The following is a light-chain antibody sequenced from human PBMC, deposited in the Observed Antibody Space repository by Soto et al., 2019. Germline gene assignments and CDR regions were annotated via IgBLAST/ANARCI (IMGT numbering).Light chain of an antibody. CDR3: STYSDRDKKV. CDR2: EVN. CDR1: SSDVGAYIY. Sequence: QSALTQPASVSGSPGQSITISCGGTSSDVGAYIYVSWYQQYPGKAPKLIIYEVNNWPSGVSGRFSGSKTDITAFLTISGLQAEDEADYYCSTYSDRDKKVFGTGTKLTVL. V-gene: IGLV2-14*01. J-gene: IGLJ1*01.